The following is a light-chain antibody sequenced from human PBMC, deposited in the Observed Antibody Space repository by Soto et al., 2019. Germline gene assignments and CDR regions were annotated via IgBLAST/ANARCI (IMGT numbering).Light chain of an antibody. CDR3: QQRSNWPLT. CDR2: DAS. J-gene: IGKJ4*01. V-gene: IGKV3-11*01. Sequence: EIVLTQSPATLSLSPGERATLSCRASQSVSSYLAWYQQKPGQAPRLLIYDASNRATGIPARFSGSGPGTDFTLTISSLEPEDFAVYYCQQRSNWPLTFGGGNKVEIK. CDR1: QSVSSY.